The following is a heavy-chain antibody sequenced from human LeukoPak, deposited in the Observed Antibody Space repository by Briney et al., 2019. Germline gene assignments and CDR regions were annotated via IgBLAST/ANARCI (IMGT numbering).Heavy chain of an antibody. J-gene: IGHJ6*03. V-gene: IGHV3-30*02. D-gene: IGHD2-2*01. Sequence: GGSLRLSCAASVFTFSSYGMHWVRQAPGKGLEWVAFIRYDGSNKYYADSVKGRFTISRDNSKNTLYLQMNSLRAEDTAVYYCAYCSSTSCYYYYYMDVWGKGTTVTVSS. CDR1: VFTFSSYG. CDR2: IRYDGSNK. CDR3: AYCSSTSCYYYYYMDV.